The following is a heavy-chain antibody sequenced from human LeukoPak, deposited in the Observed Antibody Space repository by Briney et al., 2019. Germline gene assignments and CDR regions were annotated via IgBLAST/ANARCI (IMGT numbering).Heavy chain of an antibody. CDR3: ARGVEPLAANTLAY. J-gene: IGHJ4*02. CDR1: GFTVITND. CDR2: LYSDGNT. D-gene: IGHD1-14*01. Sequence: TGGSLRLSCAASGFTVITNDMTWVRQAPGKGLEWGSGLYSDGNTKYADSVQGRFTISRDNSKNTLYLEMNSLSPDDTAVYYCARGVEPLAANTLAYWGQGTLVTVSS. V-gene: IGHV3-53*01.